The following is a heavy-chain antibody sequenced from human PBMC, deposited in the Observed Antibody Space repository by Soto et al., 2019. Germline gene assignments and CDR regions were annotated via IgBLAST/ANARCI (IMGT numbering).Heavy chain of an antibody. D-gene: IGHD3-3*01. CDR3: VKDTIFGVVEGY. J-gene: IGHJ4*02. CDR2: ISSNGGST. V-gene: IGHV3-64D*06. Sequence: TGGSLRLSCSSSVFTFISYAMHWVRQAPGKGLEYVSAISSNGGSTYYADSVKGRFTISRDNSKNTLYLQMSSLRAEDTAVYYCVKDTIFGVVEGYWGQGTLVTVSS. CDR1: VFTFISYA.